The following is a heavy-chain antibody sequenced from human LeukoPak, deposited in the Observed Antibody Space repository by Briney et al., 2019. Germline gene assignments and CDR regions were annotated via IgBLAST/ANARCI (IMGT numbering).Heavy chain of an antibody. CDR1: GFTSSNDW. CDR2: IKQDGSEK. CDR3: ARDRGSSGWYEFDY. J-gene: IGHJ4*02. V-gene: IGHV3-7*01. D-gene: IGHD6-19*01. Sequence: QPWGSLRISCAAAGFTSSNDWMSWFRQAPGKGLYWVANIKQDGSEKYYVDSVKGRFTISRDNAKNSLYLQMNSLRAEDTAVYYCARDRGSSGWYEFDYWGQGPLVTVSS.